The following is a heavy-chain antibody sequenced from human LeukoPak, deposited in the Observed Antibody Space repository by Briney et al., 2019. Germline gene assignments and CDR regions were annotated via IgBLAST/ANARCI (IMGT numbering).Heavy chain of an antibody. J-gene: IGHJ3*02. CDR1: GYSFTSYW. Sequence: GESLKISCKGSGYSFTSYWIGWVRQMPGKGLEWMGIIYPVDSDTRYSPSFQGQVTISADKPISTAYLQWSSLKASDTAMYYCARTYYYDSSGYWASNAFDIWGQGTMVTVSS. V-gene: IGHV5-51*04. CDR3: ARTYYYDSSGYWASNAFDI. D-gene: IGHD3-22*01. CDR2: IYPVDSDT.